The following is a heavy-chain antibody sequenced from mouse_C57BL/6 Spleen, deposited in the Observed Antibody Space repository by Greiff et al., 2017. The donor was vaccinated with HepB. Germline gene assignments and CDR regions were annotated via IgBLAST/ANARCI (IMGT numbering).Heavy chain of an antibody. CDR1: GFTFSDYY. CDR2: INYDGSST. V-gene: IGHV5-16*01. Sequence: EVKLMESEGGLVQPGSSMKLSCTASGFTFSDYYMAWVRQVPEKGLEWVANINYDGSSTYYLDSLKSRFIISRDNAKNILYLQMSSLKSEDTATYYCARDGSYGYFDVWGTGTTVTVSS. CDR3: ARDGSYGYFDV. D-gene: IGHD4-1*01. J-gene: IGHJ1*03.